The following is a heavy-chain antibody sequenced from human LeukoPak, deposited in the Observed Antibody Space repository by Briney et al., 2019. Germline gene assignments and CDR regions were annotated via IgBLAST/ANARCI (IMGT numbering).Heavy chain of an antibody. CDR2: IIPIFGTA. CDR1: GGTFSSYA. CDR3: ARVFSSGPEWSARAFDY. D-gene: IGHD3-22*01. Sequence: GASVKVSCKASGGTFSSYAISWVRQAPGQGLEWMGGIIPIFGTANYAQKFQGRVTMTRDTSTSTVYMELSSLRSEDTAVYYCARVFSSGPEWSARAFDYWGQGTLVTVSS. V-gene: IGHV1-69*05. J-gene: IGHJ4*02.